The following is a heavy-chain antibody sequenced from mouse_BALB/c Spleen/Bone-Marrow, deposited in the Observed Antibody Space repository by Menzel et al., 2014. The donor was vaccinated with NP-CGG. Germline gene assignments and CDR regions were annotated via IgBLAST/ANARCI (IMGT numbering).Heavy chain of an antibody. CDR1: GYSITSYYA. CDR3: DYRYAY. J-gene: IGHJ3*01. CDR2: RSYSGST. V-gene: IGHV3-2*02. Sequence: VQLQQSGPGLVKPSQSLSLTCTVTGYSITSYYAWNWIQHFPGNKLWWRGYRSYSGSTSYNPSLKSRISITRDTSKNQFFLQLNSVTTEDTATYYCDYRYAYWGQGTLVTVSA. D-gene: IGHD2-14*01.